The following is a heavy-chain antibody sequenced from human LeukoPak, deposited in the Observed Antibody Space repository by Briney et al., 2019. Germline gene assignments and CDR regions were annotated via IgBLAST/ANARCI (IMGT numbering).Heavy chain of an antibody. CDR3: ARGRRGVLWFGAHYYYYMDV. CDR1: GFTFSSYG. J-gene: IGHJ6*03. V-gene: IGHV3-30*03. Sequence: GGSLRLSCAASGFTFSSYGMHWVRQAPGKGLEWVAVISYDGSNKYYADSVKGRFTISRDDSKNTLYLQMNSLRAEDTAVYYCARGRRGVLWFGAHYYYYMDVWGKGATVTISS. CDR2: ISYDGSNK. D-gene: IGHD3-10*01.